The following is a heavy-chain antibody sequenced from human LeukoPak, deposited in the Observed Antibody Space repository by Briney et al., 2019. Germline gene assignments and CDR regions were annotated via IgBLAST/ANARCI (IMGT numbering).Heavy chain of an antibody. J-gene: IGHJ4*02. Sequence: GGSLRLSCAASGFTFSSYWTTWVRQAPGKGLEWVANIRQDGSEKYYVGSVKGRFIISRDNAKNSLYLQMNSLRAEDTAVYYCASHYYYDSSGSDYWGQGTLVTVSS. V-gene: IGHV3-7*01. D-gene: IGHD3-22*01. CDR3: ASHYYYDSSGSDY. CDR1: GFTFSSYW. CDR2: IRQDGSEK.